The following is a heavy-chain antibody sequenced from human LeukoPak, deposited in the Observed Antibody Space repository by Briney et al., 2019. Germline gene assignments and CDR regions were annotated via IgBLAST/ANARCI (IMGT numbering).Heavy chain of an antibody. V-gene: IGHV3-23*01. J-gene: IGHJ4*02. CDR3: AKDRPCINDVCHGDFDY. D-gene: IGHD2-8*01. Sequence: GGSLRLSCAASGFIFSSYAMSWVRQAPGKGLEWVSTISGSGGSTYYADSVKGRFTISRDNSKNTVYLQMNSLRAEDAAVYYCAKDRPCINDVCHGDFDYWGQGTLVTVSS. CDR1: GFIFSSYA. CDR2: ISGSGGST.